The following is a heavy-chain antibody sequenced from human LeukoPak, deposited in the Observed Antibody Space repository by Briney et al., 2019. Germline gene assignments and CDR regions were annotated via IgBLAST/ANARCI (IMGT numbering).Heavy chain of an antibody. J-gene: IGHJ4*02. Sequence: GGSLRLSCAVSGLTFSNYWMHWVREAPGKGLVWVSRISNDGTSTDYADSVKGRFTISRDNAKNSLYLQMNSLRAEDTAVYYCARRVVVPAALDYWGQGTLVTVSS. CDR3: ARRVVVPAALDY. V-gene: IGHV3-74*01. CDR1: GLTFSNYW. D-gene: IGHD2-2*01. CDR2: ISNDGTST.